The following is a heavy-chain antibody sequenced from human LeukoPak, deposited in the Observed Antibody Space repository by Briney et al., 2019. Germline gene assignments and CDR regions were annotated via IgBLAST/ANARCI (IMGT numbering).Heavy chain of an antibody. V-gene: IGHV3-23*01. CDR3: ARVYYFDY. J-gene: IGHJ4*02. CDR1: GFTFSRYA. D-gene: IGHD3-10*01. CDR2: ISGSGGST. Sequence: GGSLRLSCAASGFTFSRYAMSGARQARGKGLEWVSAISGSGGSTYYADSVKGRFTISRDNSKNTLYLQMNSLRAEDTAVYYCARVYYFDYWGQGTLVTVSS.